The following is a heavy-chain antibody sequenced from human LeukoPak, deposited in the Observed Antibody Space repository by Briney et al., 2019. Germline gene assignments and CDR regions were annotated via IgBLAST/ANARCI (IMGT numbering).Heavy chain of an antibody. CDR2: INHSGST. J-gene: IGHJ6*03. V-gene: IGHV4-34*01. Sequence: SETLSLSCAVYGGSFSGYYWSWIRQPPGKGLEWIGGINHSGSTNYNPSLKSRVTISVDTSKNQFSLKLSSVTAADTAVYYCARVPRPQGYYYMDVWGKGTTVTVSS. CDR3: ARVPRPQGYYYMDV. D-gene: IGHD1-1*01. CDR1: GGSFSGYY.